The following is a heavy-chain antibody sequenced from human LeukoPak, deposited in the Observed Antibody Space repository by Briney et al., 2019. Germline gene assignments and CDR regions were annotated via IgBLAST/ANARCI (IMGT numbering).Heavy chain of an antibody. CDR2: ISDSSDTM. Sequence: GGSLRLSCAASGFTFSYYSMNWVRQAPGKGLEWVSYISDSSDTMYYADSVKGRFTISRDNAKNTLFLQMNSLRAEDTAVYYCARDPARRNWNYWFDPWGQGTLVTVSS. J-gene: IGHJ5*02. D-gene: IGHD1-7*01. V-gene: IGHV3-48*04. CDR1: GFTFSYYS. CDR3: ARDPARRNWNYWFDP.